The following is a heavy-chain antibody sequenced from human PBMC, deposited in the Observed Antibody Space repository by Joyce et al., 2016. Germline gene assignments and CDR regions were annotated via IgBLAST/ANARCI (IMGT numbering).Heavy chain of an antibody. Sequence: EVQLVQSGAEVKKPGESLRISCKGSGYSFTSYWISWVRQMPGKGLEWMGRLDPSDSYTNNSPSFQGHVTTSADKSSSTAYLQWSSLKASDTAMYYCARQSRQLRSFDYWGQGTLVTVSS. V-gene: IGHV5-10-1*03. D-gene: IGHD2-2*01. J-gene: IGHJ4*02. CDR3: ARQSRQLRSFDY. CDR2: LDPSDSYT. CDR1: GYSFTSYW.